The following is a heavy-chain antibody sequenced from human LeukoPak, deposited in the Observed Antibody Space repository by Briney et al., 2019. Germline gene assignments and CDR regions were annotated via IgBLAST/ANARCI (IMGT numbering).Heavy chain of an antibody. CDR2: ILYNGSNK. D-gene: IGHD2-15*01. CDR1: GFTFSSSG. J-gene: IGHJ5*02. Sequence: GGSLRLSCAASGFTFSSSGMHWVRQAPGKGLEWVAVILYNGSNKYYADSVRGRFTISRDNSKNTLYLQMNSLRVEDTAVYYCARAGGYCSGGSCYRGYSWFDPWGQGTLVTVSS. CDR3: ARAGGYCSGGSCYRGYSWFDP. V-gene: IGHV3-33*01.